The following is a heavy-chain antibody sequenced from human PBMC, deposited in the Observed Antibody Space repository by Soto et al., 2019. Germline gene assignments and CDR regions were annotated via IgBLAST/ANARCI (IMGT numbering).Heavy chain of an antibody. D-gene: IGHD2-8*01. J-gene: IGHJ4*02. CDR2: IFYSGST. Sequence: SETLSLTCTVSGVSISSGGYYWSWIRQHPGKGLEWIGYIFYSGSTNYNPSLKSRLTILLDTSKNQFSLKLRSVTAADTAVYYCARFSAFTNIYTTSNCIDFWGQGTLVTVSS. CDR1: GVSISSGGYY. V-gene: IGHV4-61*08. CDR3: ARFSAFTNIYTTSNCIDF.